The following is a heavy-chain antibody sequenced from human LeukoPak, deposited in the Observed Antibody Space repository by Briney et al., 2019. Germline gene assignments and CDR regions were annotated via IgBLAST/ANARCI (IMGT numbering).Heavy chain of an antibody. CDR2: INPNSGGST. V-gene: IGHV1-46*01. Sequence: ASVKVSCKASGYTFTGYYMHWVRQAPGQGLEWMGWINPNSGGSTSYAQKFQGRVTMTRDMSTSTVYMELSSLRSEDTAVYYCASYGGHIAAAGSPPYAFDIWGQGTMVTVSS. CDR1: GYTFTGYY. CDR3: ASYGGHIAAAGSPPYAFDI. D-gene: IGHD6-13*01. J-gene: IGHJ3*02.